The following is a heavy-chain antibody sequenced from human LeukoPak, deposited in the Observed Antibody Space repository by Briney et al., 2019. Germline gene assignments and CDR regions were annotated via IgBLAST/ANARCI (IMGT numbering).Heavy chain of an antibody. CDR1: GYTFTSYG. Sequence: GASVKVSCKASGYTFTSYGISWVRQAPGQGLEWMGWISAYNGNTNYAQKLQGRVTMTTDTSTSTAYMELRSLRSDDTAVYYCAGVYHFGEGLYYFDYWGQGTLVTVSS. CDR3: AGVYHFGEGLYYFDY. J-gene: IGHJ4*02. CDR2: ISAYNGNT. V-gene: IGHV1-18*01. D-gene: IGHD3-10*01.